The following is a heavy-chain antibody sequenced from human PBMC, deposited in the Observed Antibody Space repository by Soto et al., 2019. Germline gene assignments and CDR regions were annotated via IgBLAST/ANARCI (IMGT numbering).Heavy chain of an antibody. Sequence: EVQLVESGGGLVQPGGSLRLSCEASGYTFSKYSMNWVRQGPGKGLVWVSYISYIQGSGWTKHYADSVKGRFTISRDDAKNSLFLEMKALRDDDTGIYYCTRDPEDLDFWGQGTLVTVSS. V-gene: IGHV3-48*02. CDR3: TRDPEDLDF. J-gene: IGHJ4*02. CDR1: GYTFSKYS. CDR2: IQGSGWTK.